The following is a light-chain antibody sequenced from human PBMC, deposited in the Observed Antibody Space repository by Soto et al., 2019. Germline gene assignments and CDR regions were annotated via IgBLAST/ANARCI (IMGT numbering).Light chain of an antibody. V-gene: IGKV1-39*01. J-gene: IGKJ3*01. CDR2: TAS. CDR1: HNIGTY. Sequence: DIQMTQSPSSLSASVGDRVTITCRASHNIGTYLNWYQRKPGKAPNLLIYTASTLQSGVLSRFSGSGSGTDFTLTISSLQPEDFATYYCQQSYTTPLFTFGPGTKVDIK. CDR3: QQSYTTPLFT.